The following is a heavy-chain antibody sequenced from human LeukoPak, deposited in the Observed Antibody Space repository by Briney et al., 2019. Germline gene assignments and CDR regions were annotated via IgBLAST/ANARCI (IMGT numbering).Heavy chain of an antibody. Sequence: SETLSLTCTVSGGSISSYYWSWLRQPPGKGLEWIGYIYYSGGTNYNPSLKSRVTISVDTPKNQFSLKLSSVTAADTAVYYCARITGTGIAAAGNWFDPWGQGTLVTVSS. CDR1: GGSISSYY. J-gene: IGHJ5*02. D-gene: IGHD6-13*01. V-gene: IGHV4-59*01. CDR3: ARITGTGIAAAGNWFDP. CDR2: IYYSGGT.